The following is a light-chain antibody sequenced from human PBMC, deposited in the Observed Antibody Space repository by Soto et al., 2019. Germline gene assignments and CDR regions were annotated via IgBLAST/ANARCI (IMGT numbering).Light chain of an antibody. J-gene: IGKJ1*01. V-gene: IGKV1-5*01. CDR2: DAS. Sequence: DIHMTQSPPTLSASVGYIFTITCRASQPISSWLAWYHKKPVKAPKLLIYDASNLESGVPSRLRGSGSGTELTITISSMQPDDFETYYCQHYNSYSEAFGHGTKMDIK. CDR1: QPISSW. CDR3: QHYNSYSEA.